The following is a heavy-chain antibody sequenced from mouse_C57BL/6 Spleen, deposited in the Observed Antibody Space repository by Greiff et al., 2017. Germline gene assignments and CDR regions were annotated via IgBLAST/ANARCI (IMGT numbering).Heavy chain of an antibody. CDR2: ISSGSSTI. CDR3: ATDYDVDYYAMDY. CDR1: GFTFSDYG. J-gene: IGHJ4*01. D-gene: IGHD2-4*01. V-gene: IGHV5-17*01. Sequence: EVQGVESGGGLVKPGGSLKLSCAASGFTFSDYGMHWVRQAPEKGLEWVAYISSGSSTIYYADTVKGRFTISRDNAKNTLFLQMTSLRSEDTAMYYCATDYDVDYYAMDYWGQGTSVTVSS.